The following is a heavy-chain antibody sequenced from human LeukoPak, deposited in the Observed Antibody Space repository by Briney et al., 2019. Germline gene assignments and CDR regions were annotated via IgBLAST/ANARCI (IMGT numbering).Heavy chain of an antibody. D-gene: IGHD2-21*02. CDR2: ISSSSSYI. CDR3: ARDHGIVVVTASRLDS. CDR1: GFTFSSYS. V-gene: IGHV3-21*01. J-gene: IGHJ4*02. Sequence: GGSLRLSCAASGFTFSSYSMNWGRQAPGKGLEWVSSISSSSSYIDYADSVKGRFTISRDNAKNSLYLQMNSLRAEDTAVYYCARDHGIVVVTASRLDSWGQGTLVTVSS.